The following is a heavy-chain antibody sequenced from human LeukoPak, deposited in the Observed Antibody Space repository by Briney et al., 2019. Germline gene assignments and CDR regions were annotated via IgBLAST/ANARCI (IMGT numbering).Heavy chain of an antibody. CDR1: GCTFTSYG. CDR3: ARDRRSGWYESDAFDI. D-gene: IGHD6-19*01. V-gene: IGHV1-18*01. J-gene: IGHJ3*02. CDR2: ISAYNGNT. Sequence: ASVKVSCKASGCTFTSYGISWVRQAPGQGLERMGWISAYNGNTNYAQKLQGRVTMTTDTSTSTAYMELRSLRSDDTAVYYCARDRRSGWYESDAFDIWGQGTMVTVSS.